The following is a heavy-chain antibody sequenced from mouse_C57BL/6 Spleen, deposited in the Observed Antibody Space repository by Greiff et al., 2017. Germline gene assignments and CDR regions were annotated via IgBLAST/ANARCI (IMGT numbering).Heavy chain of an antibody. CDR2: IDPSDSYT. CDR1: GYTFTSYW. CDR3: ARLGANSFLWYFDV. Sequence: QVQLQQPGAELVRPGTSVKLSCKASGYTFTSYWMPWVKQRPGQGLEWIGVIDPSDSYTNYNQKFKGKATLTVDTSSSTAYMQLSSLTSEDSAVYYCARLGANSFLWYFDVWGTGTTVTVSS. D-gene: IGHD3-1*01. V-gene: IGHV1-59*01. J-gene: IGHJ1*03.